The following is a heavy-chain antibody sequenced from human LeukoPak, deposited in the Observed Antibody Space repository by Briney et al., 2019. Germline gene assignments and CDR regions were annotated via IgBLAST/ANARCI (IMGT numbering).Heavy chain of an antibody. J-gene: IGHJ4*02. D-gene: IGHD2-15*01. CDR1: GDSVPSNSAA. V-gene: IGHV6-1*01. Sequence: SQTLSLTCAVSGDSVPSNSAAWNWIRQSPSRGLEWLGRTYYRSRWYNDYAVSVKSRITINPDTSKNQFSLQLNSVTPEDTAVYYCARDIPVVVAAPRGFDYWGQGTLVTVSS. CDR3: ARDIPVVVAAPRGFDY. CDR2: TYYRSRWYN.